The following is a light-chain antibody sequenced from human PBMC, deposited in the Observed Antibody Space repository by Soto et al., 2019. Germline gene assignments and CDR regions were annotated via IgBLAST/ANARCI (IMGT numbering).Light chain of an antibody. CDR2: AAS. CDR3: QQSYNTPT. J-gene: IGKJ5*01. Sequence: DIQMTQSPSSLSASVGDRVTITCRASQSISTYLNWYQQIPGKAPKLLIHAASSLQGGVPSRFSGSGSGTDFTLTISSLQPEDFAAYYCQQSYNTPTFGQGTRLEIK. CDR1: QSISTY. V-gene: IGKV1-39*01.